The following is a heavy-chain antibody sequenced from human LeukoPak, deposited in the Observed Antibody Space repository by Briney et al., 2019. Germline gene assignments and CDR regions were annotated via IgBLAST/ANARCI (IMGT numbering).Heavy chain of an antibody. CDR2: VSSSGVST. V-gene: IGHV3-23*01. D-gene: IGHD6-13*01. CDR3: ARAPIAAAPLD. Sequence: GGSLRLSCAASGFTFSTYAMSWVRQAPGKGLEWVSAVSSSGVSTYYPGSVKGRFTISRENAKNSLYLQMNSLRAEDTAVYYCARAPIAAAPLDWGQGTLVTVSS. CDR1: GFTFSTYA. J-gene: IGHJ4*02.